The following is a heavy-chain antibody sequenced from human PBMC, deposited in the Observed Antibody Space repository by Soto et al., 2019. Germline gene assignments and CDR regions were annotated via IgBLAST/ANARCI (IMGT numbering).Heavy chain of an antibody. Sequence: ASVKVSCKASGYTFTSYGISWVRKAPGQGLEWMGWISAYNGNTNYAQKLQGRVTMTTDTSTSTAYMELRSLRSDDTAVYYCARDHYDFWSGYLSLYVYYGMDVWGQGTTVTVSS. J-gene: IGHJ6*02. CDR2: ISAYNGNT. V-gene: IGHV1-18*04. CDR3: ARDHYDFWSGYLSLYVYYGMDV. D-gene: IGHD3-3*01. CDR1: GYTFTSYG.